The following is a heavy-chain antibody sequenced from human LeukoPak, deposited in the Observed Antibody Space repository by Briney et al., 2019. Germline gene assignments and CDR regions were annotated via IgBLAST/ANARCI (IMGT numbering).Heavy chain of an antibody. V-gene: IGHV3-30*18. D-gene: IGHD2-21*01. Sequence: PGGSLRLSCAASGFTFRNYGMHWVRHAPGKGLEWVAFISYDGSMALISFDGSNRHYVASAKGRFTISRDNSKNTLYLQMNSLRAEDAAVYYCAKDLGIRAYHYYGMDVWGQGTTVTVSS. CDR1: GFTFRNYG. J-gene: IGHJ6*02. CDR3: AKDLGIRAYHYYGMDV. CDR2: ISYDGSMALISFDGSNR.